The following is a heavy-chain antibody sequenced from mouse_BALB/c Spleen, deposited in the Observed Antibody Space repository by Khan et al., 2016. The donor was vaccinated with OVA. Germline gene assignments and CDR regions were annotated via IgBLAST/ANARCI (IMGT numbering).Heavy chain of an antibody. D-gene: IGHD1-1*01. Sequence: EVQLQESGPGLVKPSQSLSLTCTVTGYSIPSDYAWNWIRQFPGNKLEWVGYISYSGRTSYNPALKSRISITRDTSKNQFFLQLRSLTTEDTATYYGARSVTITTVVATDFDYWGQGTTLTVSS. V-gene: IGHV3-2*02. J-gene: IGHJ2*01. CDR2: ISYSGRT. CDR3: ARSVTITTVVATDFDY. CDR1: GYSIPSDYA.